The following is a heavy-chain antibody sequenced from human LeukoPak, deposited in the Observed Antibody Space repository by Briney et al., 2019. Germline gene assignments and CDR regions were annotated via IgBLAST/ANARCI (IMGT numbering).Heavy chain of an antibody. J-gene: IGHJ4*02. Sequence: GGSLRLSCAASGFTFSSYGMSWVRQAPGKGLEWVSAISGSGGSTYYADSVKGRFTISRDNSKNTLYLQMNSLRAEDTAVYYCAKSEEYYDILTGYYLDYWGQGTLVTVSS. CDR2: ISGSGGST. CDR3: AKSEEYYDILTGYYLDY. D-gene: IGHD3-9*01. V-gene: IGHV3-23*01. CDR1: GFTFSSYG.